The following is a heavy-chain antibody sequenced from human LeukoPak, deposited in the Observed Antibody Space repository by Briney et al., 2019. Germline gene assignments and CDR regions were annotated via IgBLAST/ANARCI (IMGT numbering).Heavy chain of an antibody. CDR2: ISGSGGST. D-gene: IGHD7-27*01. Sequence: GGSLRLSCAASGFTFSSYAMSWVRQAPGKGLEWVSAISGSGGSTYYADSVKGRFTISRDNSKNTLYLQMNTLRAEDTAVYYCAKDHKCNWGPAGYWGQGTLVTVSS. J-gene: IGHJ4*02. CDR3: AKDHKCNWGPAGY. CDR1: GFTFSSYA. V-gene: IGHV3-23*01.